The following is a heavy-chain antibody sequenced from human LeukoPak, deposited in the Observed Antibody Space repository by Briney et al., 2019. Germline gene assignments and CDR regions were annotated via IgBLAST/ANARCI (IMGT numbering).Heavy chain of an antibody. CDR3: ARVFWETVNTGYYSDF. D-gene: IGHD3-22*01. V-gene: IGHV3-74*01. J-gene: IGHJ4*02. Sequence: PGGSLRLSCAASGFTFRSYWMHWVRQVPGKGLVWVSRINSDGGSTNYADSVKGRFTISRDNANNALHLQMNSLRAEDTAVYYCARVFWETVNTGYYSDFWGQGTLVTVSS. CDR1: GFTFRSYW. CDR2: INSDGGST.